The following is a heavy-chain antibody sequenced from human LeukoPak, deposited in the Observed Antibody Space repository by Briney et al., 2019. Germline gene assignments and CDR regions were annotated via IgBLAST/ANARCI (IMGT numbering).Heavy chain of an antibody. CDR1: GFTFSSYA. D-gene: IGHD3-3*01. J-gene: IGHJ4*02. V-gene: IGHV3-30-3*01. CDR3: ARGGYDFWSGHDY. Sequence: PGGSLRLSCAASGFTFSSYAMHWVRQAPGKGLEWVAVISYDGSNKYYADSVKGRFTISRDNSKNTLYLQMNSLRAEDTAVCYCARGGYDFWSGHDYWGQGTLVTVSS. CDR2: ISYDGSNK.